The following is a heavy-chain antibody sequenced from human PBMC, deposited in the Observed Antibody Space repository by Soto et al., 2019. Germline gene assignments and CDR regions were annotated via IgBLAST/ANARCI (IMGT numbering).Heavy chain of an antibody. CDR1: GFTFDDYA. J-gene: IGHJ4*02. V-gene: IGHV3-9*01. CDR3: AKSRAVTGPLDY. D-gene: IGHD6-19*01. CDR2: ISWNSGSI. Sequence: RLSCAASGFTFDDYAMHWVRQAPGKGLEWVSGISWNSGSIGYADSVKGRFTISRDNAKNSLYLQMNSLRAEDTALYYCAKSRAVTGPLDYWGQGTLVTVSS.